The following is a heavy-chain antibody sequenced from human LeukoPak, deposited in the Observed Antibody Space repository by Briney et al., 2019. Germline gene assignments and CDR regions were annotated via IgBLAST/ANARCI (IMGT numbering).Heavy chain of an antibody. CDR2: INPSGGST. D-gene: IGHD2-21*02. CDR3: ARQRLLGNWFDP. V-gene: IGHV1-46*01. J-gene: IGHJ5*02. CDR1: GYTFTDYY. Sequence: ASVKVSCKASGYTFTDYYIHWVRQAPGQGLEWMGWINPSGGSTSYAQKFQGRVTMTRDTSTSTVYMELSSLRSEDTAVYYCARQRLLGNWFDPWGQGTLVTVSS.